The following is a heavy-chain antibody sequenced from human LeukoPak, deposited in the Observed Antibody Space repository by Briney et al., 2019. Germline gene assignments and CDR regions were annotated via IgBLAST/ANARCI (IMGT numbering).Heavy chain of an antibody. CDR2: INPNSGGT. J-gene: IGHJ3*01. CDR3: AITFYDTLDSDAFDF. D-gene: IGHD2/OR15-2a*01. Sequence: ASVKVFCTASGYTFTDYYMHWVLHAPGQGLEWMGWINPNSGGTNNAQKFQGRVTMTRDTSISTAYMELSRLRSDDTAVYYCAITFYDTLDSDAFDFWGQGTMVIVSS. CDR1: GYTFTDYY. V-gene: IGHV1-2*02.